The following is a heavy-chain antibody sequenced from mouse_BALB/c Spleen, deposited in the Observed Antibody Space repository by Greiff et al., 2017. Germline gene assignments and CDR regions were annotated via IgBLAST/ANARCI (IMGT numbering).Heavy chain of an antibody. V-gene: IGHV1-9*01. CDR3: ARRGTMITLFDY. Sequence: VQLQQSGAELMKPGASVKISCKATGYTFSSYWIEWVKQRPGHGLEWIGEILPGSGSTNYNEKFKGKATFTADTSSNTAYMQLSSLTSEDSAVYYCARRGTMITLFDYWGQGTTLTVSS. J-gene: IGHJ2*01. CDR2: ILPGSGST. CDR1: GYTFSSYW. D-gene: IGHD2-4*01.